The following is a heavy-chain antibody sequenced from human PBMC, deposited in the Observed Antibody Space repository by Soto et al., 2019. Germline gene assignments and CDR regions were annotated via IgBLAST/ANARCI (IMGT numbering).Heavy chain of an antibody. CDR1: GYTFTSYY. D-gene: IGHD2-15*01. Sequence: ASVKVSCKAAGYTFTSYYMHWVRQAPGQGLEWMGIIDPSGGSTSYAQKFQGRVTMTRDTSTSTVYMELSSLRSEDTAVYYCAAPRGLNCSGGSCYSFDYWGQGTLVTVSS. CDR2: IDPSGGST. V-gene: IGHV1-46*01. J-gene: IGHJ4*02. CDR3: AAPRGLNCSGGSCYSFDY.